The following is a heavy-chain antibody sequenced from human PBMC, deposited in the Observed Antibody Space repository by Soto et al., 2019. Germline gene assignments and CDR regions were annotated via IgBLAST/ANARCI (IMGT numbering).Heavy chain of an antibody. CDR3: ANSRVSGWPNYYYYGMDV. J-gene: IGHJ6*02. CDR2: IIPIFGTA. Sequence: SVKVSCKASGGTFSSYAISWVRQAPGEGLEWMGGIIPIFGTANYAQKFQGRVTITADESTSTAYMELSSLRSEDTAVYYCANSRVSGWPNYYYYGMDVWGQGTTVTVS. D-gene: IGHD6-19*01. CDR1: GGTFSSYA. V-gene: IGHV1-69*13.